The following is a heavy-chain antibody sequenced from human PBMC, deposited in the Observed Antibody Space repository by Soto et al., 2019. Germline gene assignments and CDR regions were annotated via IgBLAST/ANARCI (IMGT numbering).Heavy chain of an antibody. CDR1: GFTFSSYS. J-gene: IGHJ6*02. Sequence: EVQLVESGGGLVKPGGSLRLSCAASGFTFSSYSMNWVRQAPGKGLEWDSSISSSSSYIYYSDSVKGRFTISRDNAKNSLYLQMNSLRAEDTAVYYCARDTVATIPYYYYYYGMDVWGQGTTVTVSS. D-gene: IGHD5-12*01. CDR2: ISSSSSYI. V-gene: IGHV3-21*01. CDR3: ARDTVATIPYYYYYYGMDV.